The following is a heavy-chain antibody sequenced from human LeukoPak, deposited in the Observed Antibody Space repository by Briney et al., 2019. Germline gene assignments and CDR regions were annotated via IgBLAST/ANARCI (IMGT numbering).Heavy chain of an antibody. CDR2: INPNSGGT. V-gene: IGHV1-2*06. J-gene: IGHJ6*02. CDR1: GYTFTGYY. D-gene: IGHD2-2*01. CDR3: AREKVRQSGMDV. Sequence: WASVNVSCKASGYTFTGYYMHWVRQAPGQGLEWMGRINPNSGGTNYAQKFQGRVTMTRDTSISTAYMELSRLRSDDTAVYYCAREKVRQSGMDVWGQGTTVTVSS.